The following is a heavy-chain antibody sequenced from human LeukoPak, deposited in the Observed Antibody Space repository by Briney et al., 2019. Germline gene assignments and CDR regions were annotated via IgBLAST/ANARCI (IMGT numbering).Heavy chain of an antibody. D-gene: IGHD6-13*01. Sequence: SGGSLRLSCAASGFTFSSYDIHWVRQATGKGLEWVSGIGTAGEIYYPSSVKGRFTISRENAKNSLYLQMNSLRAGDTAVYYCARAAYSSTWYSRYFDLWGRGTLVTVSS. CDR2: IGTAGEI. V-gene: IGHV3-13*01. CDR1: GFTFSSYD. J-gene: IGHJ2*01. CDR3: ARAAYSSTWYSRYFDL.